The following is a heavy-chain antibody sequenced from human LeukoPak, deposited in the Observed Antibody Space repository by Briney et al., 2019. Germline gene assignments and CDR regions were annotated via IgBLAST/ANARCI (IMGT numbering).Heavy chain of an antibody. Sequence: GGSLRLSCAASGFTVSSNYMSWVRQAPGKGLEWFSVIYSGGSTYYADSVKGRFTISRDNSKNTLYLQMNSLRAEDTAVYYCARARDYGDYEYWGQGTLVTVSS. D-gene: IGHD4-17*01. V-gene: IGHV3-53*01. J-gene: IGHJ4*02. CDR3: ARARDYGDYEY. CDR2: IYSGGST. CDR1: GFTVSSNY.